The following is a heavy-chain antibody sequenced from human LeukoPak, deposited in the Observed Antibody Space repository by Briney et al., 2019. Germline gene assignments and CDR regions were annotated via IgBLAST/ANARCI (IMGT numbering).Heavy chain of an antibody. CDR3: ARDDDSRYYYYDMDV. J-gene: IGHJ6*03. CDR1: GFTFSSYW. V-gene: IGHV3-74*01. D-gene: IGHD2-21*02. Sequence: PGGSLRLSCAASGFTFSSYWMHWVRQAPGKGLVWVSRINSDGSSTSYADSVKGRFTISRDNAKNTLYLQMNSLRAEDTAVYYCARDDDSRYYYYDMDVWGKGTTVTVSS. CDR2: INSDGSST.